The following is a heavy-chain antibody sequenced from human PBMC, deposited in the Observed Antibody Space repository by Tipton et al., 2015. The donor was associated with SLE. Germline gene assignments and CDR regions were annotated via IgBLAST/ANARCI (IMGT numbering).Heavy chain of an antibody. V-gene: IGHV4-34*01. J-gene: IGHJ5*02. D-gene: IGHD3-10*01. CDR1: GGSFSGYY. CDR3: ARVTELLWFGEARGWFDP. CDR2: INHSGST. Sequence: TLSLTCAVYGGSFSGYYWSWIRQPPGKGLEWIGEINHSGSTNHNPSLKSRVTISADTSKNQFSLKLSSVTAADTAVYYCARVTELLWFGEARGWFDPWGQGTLVTVSS.